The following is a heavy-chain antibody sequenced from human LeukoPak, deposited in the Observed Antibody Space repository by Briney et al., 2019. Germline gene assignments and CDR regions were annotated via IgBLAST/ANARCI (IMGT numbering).Heavy chain of an antibody. CDR1: GFTFSSYG. D-gene: IGHD3-10*01. CDR2: IPYDGSNK. J-gene: IGHJ6*04. Sequence: PGGALRLSCAASGFTFSSYGMHWVRQAPGKGLEWVAVIPYDGSNKYYADSVKGRFTISRDNSKNTLYLQMNSLRAEDTAVYYCAKAPGYSDYYGMDVWGKGTTVTVSS. V-gene: IGHV3-30*18. CDR3: AKAPGYSDYYGMDV.